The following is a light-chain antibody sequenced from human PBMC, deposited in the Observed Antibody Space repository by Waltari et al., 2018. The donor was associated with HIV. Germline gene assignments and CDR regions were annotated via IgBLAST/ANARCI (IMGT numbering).Light chain of an antibody. CDR3: QQTYNTPRA. J-gene: IGKJ3*01. CDR1: QGISTY. Sequence: DIQMTQSPSSLSASVGDRVTITCRASQGISTYLNWYQQKPGKAPNLLIYAASSLQSGVPSRFSGSGSGTDFTLTISSLQPEDFATYYCQQTYNTPRAFGPGTKVDIE. CDR2: AAS. V-gene: IGKV1-39*01.